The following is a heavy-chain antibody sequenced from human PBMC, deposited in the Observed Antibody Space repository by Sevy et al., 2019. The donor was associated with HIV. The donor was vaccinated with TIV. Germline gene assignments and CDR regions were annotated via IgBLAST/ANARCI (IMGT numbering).Heavy chain of an antibody. V-gene: IGHV3-74*01. J-gene: IGHJ4*02. CDR1: GFTFSSYW. CDR2: INSDGSST. Sequence: GESLRLSCAASGFTFSSYWMHWVRQAPGKGLVWVSRINSDGSSTSYADSVKGRFTISRDNAKNTLYLQMNSLRAEDTAVYYCARDPNEIYDILTGYYSFFDYWGQGTLVTVSS. D-gene: IGHD3-9*01. CDR3: ARDPNEIYDILTGYYSFFDY.